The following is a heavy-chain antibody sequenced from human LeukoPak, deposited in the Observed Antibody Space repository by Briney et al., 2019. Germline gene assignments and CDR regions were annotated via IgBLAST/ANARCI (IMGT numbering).Heavy chain of an antibody. D-gene: IGHD2-2*01. Sequence: GASVKVSCKASGYTFTGYYMRWVRQAPGQGLEWMGWINPNSGGTNYAQKFQGRVTMTRDTSISTAYMELSRLRSDDTAVYYCARDPDQLLIPPFDYWGQGTLVTVSS. CDR2: INPNSGGT. CDR1: GYTFTGYY. CDR3: ARDPDQLLIPPFDY. V-gene: IGHV1-2*02. J-gene: IGHJ4*02.